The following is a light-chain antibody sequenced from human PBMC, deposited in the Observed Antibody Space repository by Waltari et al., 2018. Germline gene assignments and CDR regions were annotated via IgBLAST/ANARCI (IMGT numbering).Light chain of an antibody. CDR1: QSISNY. CDR3: QQTYDNPRT. J-gene: IGKJ1*01. CDR2: AAS. V-gene: IGKV1-39*01. Sequence: DIQMTQSPSSLSASVGDRVTITCRASQSISNYLNWYQQKPGKAPTVLIYAASSLGDGGPSRFSCAGSETDFTLTIASLQPEDFATYYCQQTYDNPRTFGQGTRVEIK.